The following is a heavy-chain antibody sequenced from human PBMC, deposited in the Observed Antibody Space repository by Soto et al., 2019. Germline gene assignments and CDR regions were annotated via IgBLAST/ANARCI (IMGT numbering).Heavy chain of an antibody. CDR2: ISWNSGSI. Sequence: GGSLRLSCAASGFTFNDYAMHWVRQAPGKGLERVSGISWNSGSIGYADSVKGRFTISRDNAKNSLYLQMNSLRAEDTALYYCAIDGVANGGLDYWGQGTLVTVSS. V-gene: IGHV3-9*01. CDR3: AIDGVANGGLDY. D-gene: IGHD5-12*01. CDR1: GFTFNDYA. J-gene: IGHJ4*02.